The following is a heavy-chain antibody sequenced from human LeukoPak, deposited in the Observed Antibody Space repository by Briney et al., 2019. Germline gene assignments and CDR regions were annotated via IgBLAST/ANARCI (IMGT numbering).Heavy chain of an antibody. Sequence: GASVKVSCKASGYTFTGYYMHWVRQAPGQGLEWMGWVNPNSGGTNYAQKFQGRVTMTRDTSISTAYMELSRLRSDDTAVYYCARGRITGTKNNWFDPWGQGTLVTVSS. V-gene: IGHV1-2*02. CDR1: GYTFTGYY. J-gene: IGHJ5*02. D-gene: IGHD1-7*01. CDR2: VNPNSGGT. CDR3: ARGRITGTKNNWFDP.